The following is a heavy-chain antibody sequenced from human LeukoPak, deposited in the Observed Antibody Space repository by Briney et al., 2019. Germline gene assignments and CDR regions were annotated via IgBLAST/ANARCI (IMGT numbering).Heavy chain of an antibody. CDR1: GGSISSSSYY. CDR3: AILHECSSTSCSYFDY. J-gene: IGHJ4*02. CDR2: IYYSGST. V-gene: IGHV4-39*01. Sequence: SETLSLTCTVSGGSISSSSYYWGWIRQPPGKGLEWIGSIYYSGSTYYNPSLKSRVTISVDTSKNQFSLKLSSVTAADTAVYYCAILHECSSTSCSYFDYWGQGTLVTVSS. D-gene: IGHD2-2*01.